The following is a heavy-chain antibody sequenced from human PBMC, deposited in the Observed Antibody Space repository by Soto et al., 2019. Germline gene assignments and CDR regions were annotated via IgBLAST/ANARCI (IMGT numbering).Heavy chain of an antibody. V-gene: IGHV3-48*02. CDR1: GFTFSSYS. CDR2: ISISSSTI. D-gene: IGHD1-26*01. J-gene: IGHJ6*02. Sequence: GSLRLSCAASGFTFSSYSMNWVRQAPGKGLEWVSYISISSSTIYYADSVKGRFTISRDNAKNSLYLQMNSLRDEDTAVYYWAKLREVHHGMEVWGQGTTVIVS. CDR3: AKLREVHHGMEV.